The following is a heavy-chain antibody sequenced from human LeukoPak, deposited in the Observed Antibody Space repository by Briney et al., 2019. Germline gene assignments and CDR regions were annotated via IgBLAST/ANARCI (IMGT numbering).Heavy chain of an antibody. CDR1: GFTFSSYA. CDR2: ISSNGGST. V-gene: IGHV3-64*01. Sequence: PGGSLGLSCAASGFTFSSYAMHWVRQAPGKGLEYVSAISSNGGSTYYANSVKGRFTISRDNSKNTVYLQMGSLRAEDMALYYCARASYAYGNTWFDPWGQGTLVTVSS. CDR3: ARASYAYGNTWFDP. J-gene: IGHJ5*02. D-gene: IGHD3-16*01.